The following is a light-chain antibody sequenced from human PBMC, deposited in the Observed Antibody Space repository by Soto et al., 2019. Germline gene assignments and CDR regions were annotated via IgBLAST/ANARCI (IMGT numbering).Light chain of an antibody. CDR3: QQYNSWLWT. CDR2: GAS. Sequence: MTQSPSTLSGSVGDRVTITCRASQTISSWLAWYQQKPGQAPRLLIYGASTRATGIPARFSGSGSGTEFTLIISSLQSEDSAVYYCQQYNSWLWTFGHGTKVDIK. CDR1: QTISSW. V-gene: IGKV3-15*01. J-gene: IGKJ1*01.